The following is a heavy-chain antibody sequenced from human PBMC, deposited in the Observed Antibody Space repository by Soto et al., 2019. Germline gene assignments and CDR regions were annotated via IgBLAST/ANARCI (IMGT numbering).Heavy chain of an antibody. CDR1: GFTFSRYA. V-gene: IGHV3-64D*06. D-gene: IGHD4-17*01. CDR3: VKESTTVTPRVRYHWFDP. Sequence: GGSLRLSCSASGFTFSRYAMHWVRQAPGKGLEYVSAISSNGGSTYYADSVKGRFTISRDNSKNTLYTQMSSLRAEDTAVYYCVKESTTVTPRVRYHWFDPWGQGTLVTVPS. CDR2: ISSNGGST. J-gene: IGHJ5*02.